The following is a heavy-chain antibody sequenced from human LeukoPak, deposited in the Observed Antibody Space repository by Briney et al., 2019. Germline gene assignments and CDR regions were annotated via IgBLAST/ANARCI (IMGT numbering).Heavy chain of an antibody. D-gene: IGHD3-10*01. J-gene: IGHJ6*02. CDR2: IYYIGSA. V-gene: IGHV4-59*08. Sequence: SSETLSLTCTVSGGSISSYYWSWIRQPPGKGLEWIGYIYYIGSANYNPSLKSRVTISVDTSKNQFSLKLSSVTAADTPVYYCARQGSGSYYRAPYYYYGMDVWGQGTTVTVSS. CDR3: ARQGSGSYYRAPYYYYGMDV. CDR1: GGSISSYY.